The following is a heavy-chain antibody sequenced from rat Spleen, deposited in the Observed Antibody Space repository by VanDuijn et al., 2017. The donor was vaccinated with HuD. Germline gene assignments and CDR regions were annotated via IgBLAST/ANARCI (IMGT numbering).Heavy chain of an antibody. CDR1: GFTFSNSY. CDR2: ISTGGGST. CDR3: TRENWVLDY. V-gene: IGHV5-27*01. D-gene: IGHD1-7*01. Sequence: EVQLVESGGDLVQPGRSLKLSCAASGFTFSNSYMAWVRQAPTKGLEWVAYISTGGGSTYYRDSVKGRFTISRDNAKNTLYLQMNSLRSEDTATYYCTRENWVLDYWGHGVMVTVSS. J-gene: IGHJ2*01.